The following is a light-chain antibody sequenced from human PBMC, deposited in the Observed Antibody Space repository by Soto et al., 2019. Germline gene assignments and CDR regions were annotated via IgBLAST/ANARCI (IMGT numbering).Light chain of an antibody. CDR3: QQYGSSPGT. Sequence: EIVLTQSPGTLSLSPADRATLSCRASETVTGKYLAWYQQKVGQAPRLLIFAASNRATGIPDRFSGSGSGTDFTLTISRLEPEDFAVYYCQQYGSSPGTFGQGTQVEIK. J-gene: IGKJ1*01. CDR1: ETVTGKY. V-gene: IGKV3-20*01. CDR2: AAS.